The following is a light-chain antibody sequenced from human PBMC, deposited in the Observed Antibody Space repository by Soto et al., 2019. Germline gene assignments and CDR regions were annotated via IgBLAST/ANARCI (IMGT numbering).Light chain of an antibody. CDR1: QTVRNNY. CDR3: QQYGSSSWT. J-gene: IGKJ1*01. V-gene: IGKV3-20*01. Sequence: EFVLTQSPGTLSLSPGERATLSCRASQTVRNNYLAWYQQKPGQAPRLLIYDASSRATGIPDRFSGGGSGTEFTLTISRLEPEDFAVYYCQQYGSSSWTFGQGTKV. CDR2: DAS.